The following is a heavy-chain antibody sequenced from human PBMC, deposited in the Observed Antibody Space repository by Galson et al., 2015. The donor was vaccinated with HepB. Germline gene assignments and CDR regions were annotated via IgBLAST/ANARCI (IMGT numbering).Heavy chain of an antibody. V-gene: IGHV3-21*01. D-gene: IGHD1-14*01. CDR1: GFTFSSYS. CDR2: ISSSSSYI. J-gene: IGHJ4*02. Sequence: SLRLSCAASGFTFSSYSMNWVRQAPGKGLEWVSSISSSSSYIYYADSVKGRFTISRDNAKNSLYLQMNSLRAEDTAVYYCARDSAVLSPGVAPDMQYYFDYWGQGTLVIVSS. CDR3: ARDSAVLSPGVAPDMQYYFDY.